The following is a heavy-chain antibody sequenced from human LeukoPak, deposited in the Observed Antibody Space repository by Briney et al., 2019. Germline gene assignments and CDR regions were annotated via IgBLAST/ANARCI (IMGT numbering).Heavy chain of an antibody. J-gene: IGHJ4*02. D-gene: IGHD3-16*02. Sequence: ASVKVSCKASGYTFTNYGFNWVRQAPGQGLEWMGWISAYNGNTNYAQKLQGRVTMTTDTSTSTAYMELRSLRSDDTAVYYCARFRELGFGGVIVRDVSFDYWGQGALVTVSS. CDR2: ISAYNGNT. V-gene: IGHV1-18*01. CDR1: GYTFTNYG. CDR3: ARFRELGFGGVIVRDVSFDY.